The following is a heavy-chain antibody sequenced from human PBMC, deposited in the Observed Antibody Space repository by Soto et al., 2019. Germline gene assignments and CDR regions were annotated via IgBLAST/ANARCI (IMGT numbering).Heavy chain of an antibody. CDR1: GFTFSSYA. Sequence: GGSLRLSCAASGFTFSSYAMSWVRQVPGKGLEWVSVISGSDDSTYYADSVKGRFTISRDNSKNTLYLQMNSLRAEDTAVYYCAKRSSSSTLDYWGQGTLVTVSS. V-gene: IGHV3-23*01. CDR3: AKRSSSSTLDY. D-gene: IGHD6-6*01. CDR2: ISGSDDST. J-gene: IGHJ4*02.